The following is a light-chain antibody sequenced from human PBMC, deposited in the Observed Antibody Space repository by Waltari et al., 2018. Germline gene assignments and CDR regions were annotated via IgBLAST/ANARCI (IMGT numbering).Light chain of an antibody. Sequence: DIQMTQSPSTLSASVGDRVTITCRASLSIRSWLAWYQQKPGKAPKLLIYKASNLENGVPSRFSGSGSGTEFTLTISSLQPDDFATYYCQQYNSYWTFGPGTKVEIK. CDR2: KAS. V-gene: IGKV1-5*03. J-gene: IGKJ1*01. CDR1: LSIRSW. CDR3: QQYNSYWT.